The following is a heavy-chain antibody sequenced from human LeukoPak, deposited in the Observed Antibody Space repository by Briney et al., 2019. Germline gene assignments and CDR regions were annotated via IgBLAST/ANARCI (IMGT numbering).Heavy chain of an antibody. CDR1: GYTFIDYA. D-gene: IGHD6-19*01. CDR2: INAGNGNT. J-gene: IGHJ6*02. CDR3: ARVGSGWSLYYYYYGMDV. V-gene: IGHV1-3*01. Sequence: ASVKVSCKASGYTFIDYAMHWVRQAPGQRFEWMGWINAGNGNTKYSQKFQGRVTITRDTSASTAYMELSSLRSEDTAVYYCARVGSGWSLYYYYYGMDVWGQGTTVTVSS.